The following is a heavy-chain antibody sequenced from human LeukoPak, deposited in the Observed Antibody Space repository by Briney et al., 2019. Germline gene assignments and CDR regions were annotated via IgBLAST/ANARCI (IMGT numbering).Heavy chain of an antibody. CDR1: GGTFSSYA. J-gene: IGHJ4*02. CDR2: IIPILGIA. Sequence: VKVSCKASGGTFSSYAISWVRQAPGQGLEWMGRIIPILGIANYAQKFQGRVTITADKSTSTAYMELSSLRSEDTAVYYCARDSYCSGGSCYSDYWGQGTLVSVSS. CDR3: ARDSYCSGGSCYSDY. V-gene: IGHV1-69*10. D-gene: IGHD2-15*01.